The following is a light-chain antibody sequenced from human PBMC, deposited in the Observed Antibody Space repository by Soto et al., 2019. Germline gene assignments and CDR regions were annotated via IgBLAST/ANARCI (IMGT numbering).Light chain of an antibody. J-gene: IGLJ1*01. CDR2: TNN. CDR1: TSNIESHT. CDR3: ATWDDSLKGV. V-gene: IGLV1-44*01. Sequence: QSVLSQPPSASGTPGQRVTISCSGSTSNIESHTVNWYQNLPGTAPKLLINTNNQRPSGVPDRFSGYKSGTSAYVVISGLQSEDEADYYCATWDDSLKGVFGTGTKLTVL.